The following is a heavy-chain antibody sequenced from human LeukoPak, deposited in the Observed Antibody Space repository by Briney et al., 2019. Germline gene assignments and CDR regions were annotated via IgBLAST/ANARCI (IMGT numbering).Heavy chain of an antibody. CDR1: GFTFSSYW. J-gene: IGHJ4*02. V-gene: IGHV3-7*04. Sequence: GGSLRLSCVGSGFTFSSYWMTWVRQAAGKGLEWVAHIKDDGSEKYSVDFVKGRFTISRDNAKNLLYLQMSSLRAEDTAVYYCARARIDYWGQGTLVTVSS. CDR3: ARARIDY. D-gene: IGHD1-14*01. CDR2: IKDDGSEK.